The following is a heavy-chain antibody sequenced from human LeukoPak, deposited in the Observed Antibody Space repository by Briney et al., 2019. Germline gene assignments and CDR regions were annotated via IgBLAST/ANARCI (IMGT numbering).Heavy chain of an antibody. V-gene: IGHV3-15*01. CDR2: IKSKTNGETK. Sequence: GGSLRLSCAASGFTFSNAWMSWVRQAPGKGLEWVGRIKSKTNGETKEYAAPVRGRFTVSRDDSNNMVYLQMSSLRTDDTAVYYCTTAPLPNMDVWGKGTTVTVSS. CDR1: GFTFSNAW. J-gene: IGHJ6*03. CDR3: TTAPLPNMDV.